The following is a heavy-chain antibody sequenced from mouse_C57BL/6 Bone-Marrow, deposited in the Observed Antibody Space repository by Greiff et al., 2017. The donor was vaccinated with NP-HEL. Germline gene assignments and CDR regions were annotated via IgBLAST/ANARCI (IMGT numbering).Heavy chain of an antibody. V-gene: IGHV14-3*01. D-gene: IGHD2-4*01. J-gene: IGHJ3*01. CDR1: GFNIKNTY. Sequence: EVQLQQSVAELVRPGASVKLSCTASGFNIKNTYMHWVKQRPEQGLEWIGRIDPANGNTKYAQKFQGKATITADTSSNTAYLQLSSLTSEDTAIYHCATPIYYDYSWFAYWGQGTLVTVSA. CDR3: ATPIYYDYSWFAY. CDR2: IDPANGNT.